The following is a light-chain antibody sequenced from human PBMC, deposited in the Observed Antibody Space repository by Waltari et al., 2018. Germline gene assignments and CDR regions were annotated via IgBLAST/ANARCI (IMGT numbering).Light chain of an antibody. V-gene: IGKV1-NL1*01. CDR1: QDISSS. J-gene: IGKJ2*01. CDR2: SAS. CDR3: QQYFIYPHT. Sequence: DIQMTQSPSSLSASVGDRVSITCRASQDISSSLAWFQQRPGKAPNLLLYSASTLQSGVPSRFSCSGSGTDYTLTISSLQPEDFVTYYFQQYFIYPHTFGQGTKLEIK.